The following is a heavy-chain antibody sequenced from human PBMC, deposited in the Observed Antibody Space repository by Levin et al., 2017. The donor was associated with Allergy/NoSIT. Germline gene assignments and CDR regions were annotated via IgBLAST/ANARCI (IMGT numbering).Heavy chain of an antibody. D-gene: IGHD6-13*01. J-gene: IGHJ4*02. V-gene: IGHV6-1*01. Sequence: SCAISGDSVSGNSTAWNWIRQSPSRGLEWLGRTYYRSKWNNDYALSMKTRITINPDTSKNRFSLQLNSVTPEDTAVYFCARAAAGSGGRYFDYWGQGTLVTVSS. CDR2: TYYRSKWNN. CDR1: GDSVSGNSTA. CDR3: ARAAAGSGGRYFDY.